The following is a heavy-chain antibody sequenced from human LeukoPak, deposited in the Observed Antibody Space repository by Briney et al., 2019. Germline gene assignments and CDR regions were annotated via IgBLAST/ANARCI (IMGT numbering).Heavy chain of an antibody. CDR3: ARGVKDYYDSSGYYTPERDFDY. V-gene: IGHV1-8*01. CDR2: MNSNSGNT. Sequence: ASVTVSCKASGYTFTSYDINWVRQATGQGLEWMGWMNSNSGNTGYAQKFQGRVTMTRNTSISTAYMELSSLRSEDTAVYYCARGVKDYYDSSGYYTPERDFDYWGQGTLVTVSS. J-gene: IGHJ4*02. D-gene: IGHD3-22*01. CDR1: GYTFTSYD.